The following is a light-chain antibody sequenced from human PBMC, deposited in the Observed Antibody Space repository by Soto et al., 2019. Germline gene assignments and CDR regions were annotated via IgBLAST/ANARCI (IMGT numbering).Light chain of an antibody. Sequence: EIVLTQSPGTLSLSPGERATLSCRASQSVSSSYLAWYQQKPGQAPRLLIYGASSRATGIPDRFSGSGSGTDFPPTISRLEREDFAVYYCQPDGSSPGTFGGGTKVEIK. J-gene: IGKJ4*01. CDR1: QSVSSSY. CDR2: GAS. CDR3: QPDGSSPGT. V-gene: IGKV3-20*01.